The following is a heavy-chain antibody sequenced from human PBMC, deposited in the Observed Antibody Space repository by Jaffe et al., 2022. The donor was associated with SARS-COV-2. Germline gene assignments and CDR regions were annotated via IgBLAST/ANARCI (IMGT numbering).Heavy chain of an antibody. D-gene: IGHD6-13*01. CDR1: GFTFDDYA. V-gene: IGHV3-9*01. CDR3: AKEHPSSWSLNYFDY. J-gene: IGHJ4*02. CDR2: ISWNSGSI. Sequence: EVQLVESGGGLVQPGRSLRLSCAASGFTFDDYAMHWVRQAPGKGLEWVSGISWNSGSIGYADSVKGRFTISRDNAKNSLYLQMNSLRAEDTALYYCAKEHPSSWSLNYFDYWGQGTLVTVSS.